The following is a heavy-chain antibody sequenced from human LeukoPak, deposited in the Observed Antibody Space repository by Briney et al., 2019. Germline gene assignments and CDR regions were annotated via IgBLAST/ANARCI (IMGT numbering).Heavy chain of an antibody. V-gene: IGHV5-51*01. CDR2: IYPGDSEA. Sequence: GESLQISCKSSGYIFTSYWIGWVRQMPGKDLEWMGIIYPGDSEARYSPSFRGQVTISADKSINTAYLQWSSLKASDTAMYYCARCKAVAGTINAFDFWGQGTMVTASS. CDR3: ARCKAVAGTINAFDF. D-gene: IGHD6-19*01. CDR1: GYIFTSYW. J-gene: IGHJ3*01.